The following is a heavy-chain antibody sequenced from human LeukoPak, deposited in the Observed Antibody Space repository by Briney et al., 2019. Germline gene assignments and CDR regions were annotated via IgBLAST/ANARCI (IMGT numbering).Heavy chain of an antibody. CDR1: GFTFSNYN. CDR2: ITYSSTYI. J-gene: IGHJ4*02. D-gene: IGHD3-22*01. CDR3: ARDSTYYYDSSGTLDY. Sequence: GGSLRLSCAASGFTFSNYNMNWVRQAPGKVLEWVSSITYSSTYIYYADSVKGRFTTSRDNAKNSVYLEMNSLRAEDTAVYYCARDSTYYYDSSGTLDYWGQGTLVTVSS. V-gene: IGHV3-21*01.